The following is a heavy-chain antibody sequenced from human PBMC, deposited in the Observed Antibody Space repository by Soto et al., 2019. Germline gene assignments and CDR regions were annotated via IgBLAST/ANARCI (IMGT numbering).Heavy chain of an antibody. CDR1: GHTLISYD. CDR2: VNLNSGNT. J-gene: IGHJ4*02. V-gene: IGHV1-8*01. D-gene: IGHD6-6*01. CDR3: AREYRSSSGRFDN. Sequence: ASVKVSCKASGHTLISYDINWVRQATGQGLEWMGWVNLNSGNTGHAQKFQGRVTITADESTSTAYMELSSLRSEDTAVYYCAREYRSSSGRFDNWGQGTLVTVSS.